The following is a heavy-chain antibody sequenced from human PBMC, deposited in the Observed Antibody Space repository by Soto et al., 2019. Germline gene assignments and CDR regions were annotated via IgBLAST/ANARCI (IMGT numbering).Heavy chain of an antibody. CDR2: ISGSDGKT. V-gene: IGHV3-23*01. D-gene: IGHD3-3*01. J-gene: IGHJ4*02. CDR1: GFSFGSYA. CDR3: ARWSYLDY. Sequence: GSLRLSCAASGFSFGSYALSWVCQAPGKGLEWVSTISGSDGKTFYADSVKGRFSISRGTSQSTLYLQMNSLRADDTAMYYCARWSYLDYWGQGTRVTVSS.